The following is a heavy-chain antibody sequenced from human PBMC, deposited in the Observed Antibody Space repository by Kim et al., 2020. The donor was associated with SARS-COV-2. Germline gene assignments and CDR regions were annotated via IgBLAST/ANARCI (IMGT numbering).Heavy chain of an antibody. CDR3: ARHLYYSGSGSYWAFDI. Sequence: SETLSLTCTVSGDSISSTNYYWGWIRQPPGKGLEWIGTIYYTGSSYYNPSLRSRVTVSVDPSKNQFSLKLTSVTATDTAVYYCARHLYYSGSGSYWAFDIWGLGTMVTVSS. V-gene: IGHV4-39*01. CDR2: IYYTGSS. D-gene: IGHD3-10*01. J-gene: IGHJ3*02. CDR1: GDSISSTNYY.